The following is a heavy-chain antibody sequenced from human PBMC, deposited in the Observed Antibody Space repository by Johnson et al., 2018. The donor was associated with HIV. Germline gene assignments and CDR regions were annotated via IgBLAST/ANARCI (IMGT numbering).Heavy chain of an antibody. CDR1: GFTFSDYY. CDR2: IGSGGNNI. CDR3: ASEVEYSSLGGI. J-gene: IGHJ3*02. Sequence: VESGGGLVKPEGSLRLSCAASGFTFSDYYMTWIRQAPGKGLEWVSSIGSGGNNIYYADSVKGLFTISRDNAKNSLYLLMNSLRPEDTSIYFCASEVEYSSLGGIWGQGTMVTVSS. V-gene: IGHV3-11*04. D-gene: IGHD6-6*01.